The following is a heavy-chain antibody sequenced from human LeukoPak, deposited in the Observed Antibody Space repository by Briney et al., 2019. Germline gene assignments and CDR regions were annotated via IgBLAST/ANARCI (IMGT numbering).Heavy chain of an antibody. Sequence: PGGSLRLSCAPSGFSFDDYAMHWVRQAPGRGLAWVSLISGDGGSPYFAASAKGRFTISRDNSKNSLYLQMNSLRTEDTALYYCAKDIRAAAGSPIQHWGQGTLVTVSS. CDR3: AKDIRAAAGSPIQH. J-gene: IGHJ1*01. CDR2: ISGDGGSP. V-gene: IGHV3-43*02. CDR1: GFSFDDYA. D-gene: IGHD6-13*01.